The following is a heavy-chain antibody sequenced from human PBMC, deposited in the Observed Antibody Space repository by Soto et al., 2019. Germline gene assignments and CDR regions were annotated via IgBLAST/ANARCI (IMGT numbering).Heavy chain of an antibody. D-gene: IGHD6-6*01. J-gene: IGHJ3*01. CDR2: INPSSGGT. CDR1: GYTFTGQY. CDR3: ARHLSKSSCGGSFDL. Sequence: QVQLVQSGAEVRKPGASVKVSCKASGYTFTGQYLHWARQAPGEGLQWLGWINPSSGGTRYSQYFQGRVTMTRETSISIAYMEMSSLTSDDTAIYYSARHLSKSSCGGSFDLWGQGTMVT. V-gene: IGHV1-2*02.